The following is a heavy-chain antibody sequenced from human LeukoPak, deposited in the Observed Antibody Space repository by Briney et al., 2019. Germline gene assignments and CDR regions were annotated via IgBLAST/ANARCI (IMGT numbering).Heavy chain of an antibody. V-gene: IGHV6-1*01. CDR3: ARSRPQLAHYYYYMDV. CDR2: TYYRSKWYN. J-gene: IGHJ6*03. CDR1: GDSVSSNSAA. D-gene: IGHD6-13*01. Sequence: SQTLSLTCAISGDSVSSNSAAWNWIMQSPSRGIEWLGRTYYRSKWYNDYAVSVKSRITINPDTSKNQFSLQLNSVTPEDTAVYYCARSRPQLAHYYYYMDVWGKGTTVTISS.